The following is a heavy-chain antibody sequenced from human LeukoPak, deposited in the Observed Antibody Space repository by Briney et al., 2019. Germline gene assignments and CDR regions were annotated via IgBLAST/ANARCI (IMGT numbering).Heavy chain of an antibody. V-gene: IGHV4-34*01. CDR2: INHSGYT. D-gene: IGHD6-19*01. CDR1: GVPFSNYY. J-gene: IGHJ4*02. CDR3: TRAVAGHPD. Sequence: PSETLSLTCAVSGVPFSNYYWSWVRQSPRQGLEWIGEINHSGYTNYNPSLTSRVTISIDTSKNQFSLKLTSVTAADAGVYYCTRAVAGHPDWGQGTLVTVSS.